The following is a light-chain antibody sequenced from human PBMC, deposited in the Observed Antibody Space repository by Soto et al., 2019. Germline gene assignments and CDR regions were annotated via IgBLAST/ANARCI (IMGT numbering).Light chain of an antibody. CDR3: QQLSGYPIT. V-gene: IGKV1-9*01. CDR2: AAS. Sequence: DIQLTQSPSFLSASVRDRVTITCRASQGISSYLAWYQQKPGKAPKLLIYAASTLQSGVPSRFSGSGSGTEFTLTISSLQPEDFATYYCQQLSGYPITFGQGTRLEIK. CDR1: QGISSY. J-gene: IGKJ5*01.